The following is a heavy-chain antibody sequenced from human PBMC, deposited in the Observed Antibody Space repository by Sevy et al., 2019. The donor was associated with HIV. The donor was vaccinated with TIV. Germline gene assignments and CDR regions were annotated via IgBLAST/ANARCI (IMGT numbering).Heavy chain of an antibody. D-gene: IGHD3-22*01. Sequence: GGSLRLSCAASGFTFSSYAMSWVRQAPGKGLEWVSAISGSGGSTYYADSVKGRFTISRDNSKNTLYLQMNSLRAEDTAVYCCAKDLVSYDSSGYYDYWGQGTLVTVSS. V-gene: IGHV3-23*01. CDR1: GFTFSSYA. J-gene: IGHJ4*02. CDR3: AKDLVSYDSSGYYDY. CDR2: ISGSGGST.